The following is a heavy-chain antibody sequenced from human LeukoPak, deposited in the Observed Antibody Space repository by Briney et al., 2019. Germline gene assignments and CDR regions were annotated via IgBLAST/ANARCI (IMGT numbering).Heavy chain of an antibody. D-gene: IGHD2-15*01. CDR2: ISAYNGNT. Sequence: ASVKVSCKASGYTFTSYGISWVRQAPGQGLEWMGWISAYNGNTNYAQKLQGRVTMTTDTSTSTAYMELRSLRSDDTAVYYCARDPRGKLPKGGHFAYWAREPWSPSPQ. J-gene: IGHJ4*02. CDR1: GYTFTSYG. CDR3: ARDPRGKLPKGGHFAY. V-gene: IGHV1-18*01.